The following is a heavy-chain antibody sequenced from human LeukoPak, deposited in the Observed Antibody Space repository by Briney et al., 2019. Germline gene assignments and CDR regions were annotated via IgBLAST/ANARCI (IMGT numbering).Heavy chain of an antibody. J-gene: IGHJ4*02. CDR1: VITLSMSG. Sequence: GWSPTLSCTVSVITLSMSGVQWLRQAPGKGVDWLTVIQYDESSIYYADSVKGGFTICRDTSKNMLYLQMTSLRGEDTAVYFCAREGGTVVISTLGYWGQGVPVTVSS. V-gene: IGHV3-30*03. CDR3: AREGGTVVISTLGY. CDR2: IQYDESSI. D-gene: IGHD1-1*01.